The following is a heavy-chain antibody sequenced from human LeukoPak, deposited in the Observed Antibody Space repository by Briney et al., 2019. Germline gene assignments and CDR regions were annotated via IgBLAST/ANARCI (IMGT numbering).Heavy chain of an antibody. D-gene: IGHD6-19*01. V-gene: IGHV1-8*01. CDR3: TRGSDSSGWYSGY. Sequence: ASVKVSCKASGYTFTSYDINWVRQATGQGLEWMGWMNPNSGNTGYAQKFQGRVTMTRNTSISTAYMELSSLRSEDTAVYYCTRGSDSSGWYSGYWGQGTLVTVSS. CDR2: MNPNSGNT. J-gene: IGHJ4*02. CDR1: GYTFTSYD.